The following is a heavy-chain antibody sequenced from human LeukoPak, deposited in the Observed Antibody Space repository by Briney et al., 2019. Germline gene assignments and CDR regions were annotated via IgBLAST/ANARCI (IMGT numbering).Heavy chain of an antibody. CDR1: GYTFTGYY. CDR3: ARSGSGSYFSWLDP. CDR2: INPNSGGT. D-gene: IGHD3-10*01. J-gene: IGHJ5*02. V-gene: IGHV1-2*02. Sequence: ASVKVSCKASGYTFTGYYIHWVRQAPGQGLECVGWINPNSGGTNYAQKFQGRVTMTRDTSISTAYMELSRLRSDDTAVYYCARSGSGSYFSWLDPWGQGTLVTVSS.